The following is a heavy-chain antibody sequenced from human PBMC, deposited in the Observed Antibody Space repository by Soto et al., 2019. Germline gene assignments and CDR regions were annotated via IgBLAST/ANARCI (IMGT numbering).Heavy chain of an antibody. CDR1: GVSIRSGY. D-gene: IGHD1-26*01. Sequence: SETLSLTCSVSGVSIRSGYCTWIRQSTGKGLEWIGYISHSGLRHYRASLQSRLTMSVETSKNQFSLNLTSVTAADTAIYYCATSNTTCPGCYSWGQGTLVTVSS. CDR3: ATSNTTCPGCYS. V-gene: IGHV4-59*01. J-gene: IGHJ5*02. CDR2: ISHSGLR.